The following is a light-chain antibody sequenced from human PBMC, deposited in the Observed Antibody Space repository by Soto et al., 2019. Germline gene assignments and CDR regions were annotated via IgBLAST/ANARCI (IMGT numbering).Light chain of an antibody. CDR3: ATWDRSLSVGV. J-gene: IGLJ2*01. CDR2: DND. V-gene: IGLV1-51*01. Sequence: QSVLTQPPSVSAAPGQKVTISCSGSSSNIGNNYVFWYQQLPGTAPKLLIYDNDKRPSGIPDRFSGSKSGTSATLGITGLQTGAEADYYCATWDRSLSVGVFGGGTKVTVL. CDR1: SSNIGNNY.